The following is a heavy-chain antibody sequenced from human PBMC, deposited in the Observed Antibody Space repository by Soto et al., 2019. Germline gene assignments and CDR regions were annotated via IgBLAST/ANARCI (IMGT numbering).Heavy chain of an antibody. J-gene: IGHJ6*02. Sequence: PSETLSLTCTVSGGSISSYYWRWIRQPPGKGLEWIGRIYTSGSTNYNPSLKSRVTMSVDTSKNHFSLKLSSVTAADTAVYYCARGVYGILTGYLTPHYYYYYGMDVWGQGTTVTVSS. CDR3: ARGVYGILTGYLTPHYYYYYGMDV. V-gene: IGHV4-4*07. CDR2: IYTSGST. D-gene: IGHD3-9*01. CDR1: GGSISSYY.